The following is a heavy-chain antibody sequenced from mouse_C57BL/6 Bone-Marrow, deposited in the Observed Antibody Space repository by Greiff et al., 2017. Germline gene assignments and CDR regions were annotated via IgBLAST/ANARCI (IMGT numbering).Heavy chain of an antibody. V-gene: IGHV5-17*01. CDR2: ISSGSSTI. D-gene: IGHD1-1*01. CDR3: ARDSITTVVDWYFDV. Sequence: DVMLVESGGGLVKPGGSLKLSCAASGFTFSDYGMHWVRQAPEKGLEWVAYISSGSSTIYYADTVKGRFTISRDNAKNTLFLQLTSLRSEDTAMYYCARDSITTVVDWYFDVWGTGTTVTVSS. J-gene: IGHJ1*03. CDR1: GFTFSDYG.